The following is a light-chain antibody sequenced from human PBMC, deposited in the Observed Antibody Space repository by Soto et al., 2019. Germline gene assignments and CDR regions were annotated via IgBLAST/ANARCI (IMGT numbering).Light chain of an antibody. J-gene: IGKJ4*01. V-gene: IGKV3-15*01. CDR1: QNVTIN. CDR3: QQYNNWPLT. CDR2: GAS. Sequence: EIVMTQSPATLSVSPGERATLSCRASQNVTINLAWYHQNPGQAPRLLIYGASTRATGITARFSGSGSGTEFTLTISSLQSEDFAVYYCQQYNNWPLTFGGGTKVEIK.